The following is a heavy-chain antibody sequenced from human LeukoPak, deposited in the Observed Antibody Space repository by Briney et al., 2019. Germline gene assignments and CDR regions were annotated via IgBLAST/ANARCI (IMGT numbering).Heavy chain of an antibody. D-gene: IGHD2-2*02. CDR1: GGSISSSSYY. V-gene: IGHV4-39*07. CDR3: ARSEAGAAAILFDY. Sequence: PSETLSLTCTVSGGSISSSSYYWGWIRQPPGKGLEWIGSIYYSGSTNYNPSLKSRVTISVDTSKNQFSLKLSSVTAADTAVYYCARSEAGAAAILFDYWGQGTLVTVSS. CDR2: IYYSGST. J-gene: IGHJ4*02.